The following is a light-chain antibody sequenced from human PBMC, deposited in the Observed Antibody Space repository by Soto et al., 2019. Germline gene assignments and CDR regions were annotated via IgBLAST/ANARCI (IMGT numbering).Light chain of an antibody. V-gene: IGKV1-5*01. Sequence: DIQMTQSPSTLSASVGDRVTITCRASQSFSSWLAWYQQKPGKAPKLLIYDASSLESGVPSRFSGSGSGTEFTLTISSLQPDDFATYYCQQYNSYPHTFGGGTKVEIK. CDR1: QSFSSW. J-gene: IGKJ4*01. CDR2: DAS. CDR3: QQYNSYPHT.